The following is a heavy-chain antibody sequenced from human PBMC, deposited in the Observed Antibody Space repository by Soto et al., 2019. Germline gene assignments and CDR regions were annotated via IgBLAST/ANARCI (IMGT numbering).Heavy chain of an antibody. CDR1: GGSISSYY. CDR3: ARYPGYYDFWSGEDETPYYYYGMDV. CDR2: IYYSGST. Sequence: SETLSLTCTVSGGSISSYYWSWIRQPPGKGLEWIGYIYYSGSTNYNPSLKSRVTTSVDTSKNQFSLKLSSVTAADTAVYYCARYPGYYDFWSGEDETPYYYYGMDVWGQAIKVTVSS. D-gene: IGHD3-3*01. V-gene: IGHV4-59*01. J-gene: IGHJ6*02.